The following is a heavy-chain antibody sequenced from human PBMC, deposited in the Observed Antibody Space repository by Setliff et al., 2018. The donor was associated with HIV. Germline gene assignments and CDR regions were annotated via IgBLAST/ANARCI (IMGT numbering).Heavy chain of an antibody. Sequence: ASVTVSCKASGYTFTSFGISWVRQAPGQGLEWMGRISAYNGNTDHAQRLQGRVTMTTDTSTRTAYMELRSLRSDDTAVYYCARAAVAGPWRKLDYWGQGTLVTVSS. CDR1: GYTFTSFG. V-gene: IGHV1-18*01. CDR3: ARAAVAGPWRKLDY. D-gene: IGHD6-19*01. J-gene: IGHJ4*02. CDR2: ISAYNGNT.